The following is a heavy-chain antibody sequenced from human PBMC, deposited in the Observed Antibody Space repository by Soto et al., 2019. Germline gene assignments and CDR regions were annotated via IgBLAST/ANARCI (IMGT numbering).Heavy chain of an antibody. Sequence: SETLSLTCTVSGCSISSSSYYWGWIRQPPGKGLEWIGSIYYSGSTYYNPSLKSRVTISVDTSKNQFSLKLSSVTAADTAVYYCARTSITIFGVVIVRLGAFDIWGQGTMVT. CDR3: ARTSITIFGVVIVRLGAFDI. CDR2: IYYSGST. CDR1: GCSISSSSYY. D-gene: IGHD3-3*01. J-gene: IGHJ3*02. V-gene: IGHV4-39*01.